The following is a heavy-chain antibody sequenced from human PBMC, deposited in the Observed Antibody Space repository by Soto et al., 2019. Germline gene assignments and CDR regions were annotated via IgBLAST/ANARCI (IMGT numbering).Heavy chain of an antibody. D-gene: IGHD3-10*01. CDR1: GFIFNNYG. V-gene: IGHV1-18*04. J-gene: IGHJ4*02. Sequence: QVQLVQSGAEVKKPGASVRVSCKADGFIFNNYGITWVRQAPGQGLEWVGWISAYNGNTDSAEKFQGRVTMTTDTSTASAYLELRSLRFDDTAVYYCTRDARGAISDSYSDTWGQGTRLIVSS. CDR3: TRDARGAISDSYSDT. CDR2: ISAYNGNT.